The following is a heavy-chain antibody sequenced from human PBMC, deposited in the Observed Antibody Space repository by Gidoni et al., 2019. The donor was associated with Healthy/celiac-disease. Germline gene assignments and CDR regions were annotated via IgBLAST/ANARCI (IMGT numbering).Heavy chain of an antibody. J-gene: IGHJ4*02. D-gene: IGHD5-18*01. V-gene: IGHV4-30-2*01. Sequence: QLQLQESGSGLVKPSQTLSLTCAVSGGSISSGGYSWRWIRQPPGKGLEWIGYIYHSGSTYYNPSLKIRVTISVDRSKNQFSLKLSSVTAADTAVYYCARDSNSYGLDYWGQGTLVTVSS. CDR2: IYHSGST. CDR3: ARDSNSYGLDY. CDR1: GGSISSGGYS.